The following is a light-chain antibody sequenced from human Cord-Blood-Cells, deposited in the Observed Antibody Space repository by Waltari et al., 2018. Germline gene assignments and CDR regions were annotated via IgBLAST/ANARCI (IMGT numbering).Light chain of an antibody. CDR2: WAS. J-gene: IGKJ2*01. CDR1: QSVLYSSNNKNY. Sequence: DIVLTQSPDSLAVSLGERATINCKSSQSVLYSSNNKNYLACYQQKTGQPPKLLIYWASTRESGVPDRFSGSGSGTDVTLTSSSLQAEDVAVYYCQQYYSTPYTFGQGTKLEIK. V-gene: IGKV4-1*01. CDR3: QQYYSTPYT.